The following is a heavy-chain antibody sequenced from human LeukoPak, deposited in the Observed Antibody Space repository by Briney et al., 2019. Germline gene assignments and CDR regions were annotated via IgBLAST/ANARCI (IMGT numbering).Heavy chain of an antibody. CDR3: GREVATTSGHWFDP. CDR1: GFTFSSYG. CDR2: ISSSGSTI. J-gene: IGHJ5*02. V-gene: IGHV3-48*04. Sequence: GGSLRLSCAASGFTFSSYGMNWVRQAPGKGLEWVSYISSSGSTIYYADSVKGRFTISRDNAKNSLYLQMNSLRAEDTAVYYCGREVATTSGHWFDPWGQGTLVTVSS. D-gene: IGHD5-12*01.